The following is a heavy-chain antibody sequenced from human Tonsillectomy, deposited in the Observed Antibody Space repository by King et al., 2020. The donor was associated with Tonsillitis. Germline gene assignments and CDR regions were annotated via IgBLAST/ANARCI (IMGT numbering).Heavy chain of an antibody. D-gene: IGHD4-17*01. J-gene: IGHJ4*02. CDR2: IRSKPNSYAT. CDR3: TSFAAPEYGDYGDY. CDR1: GFTFRGSA. Sequence: EVQLVESGGGLVQPGGSLKLSCAASGFTFRGSAMHWVRQASGKGLEWVGRIRSKPNSYATAYGASVKGRFTISRDDSKNTMYLQMNSLKTEDTAVYYCTSFAAPEYGDYGDYWGQGTLVTVSS. V-gene: IGHV3-73*02.